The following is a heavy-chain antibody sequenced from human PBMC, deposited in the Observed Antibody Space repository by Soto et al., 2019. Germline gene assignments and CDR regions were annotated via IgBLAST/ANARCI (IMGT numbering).Heavy chain of an antibody. CDR1: GFTFSSYA. Sequence: GGSLRLSCAASGFTFSSYAMSWVRQAPGKGLEWVSAISGSGGSTYYADSVKGRFTISRDNSKNTLYLQMDSLRAEDTAVYYCAKWPYSNEDNWFDPWGQGTLVTVSS. CDR2: ISGSGGST. V-gene: IGHV3-23*01. J-gene: IGHJ5*02. CDR3: AKWPYSNEDNWFDP. D-gene: IGHD4-4*01.